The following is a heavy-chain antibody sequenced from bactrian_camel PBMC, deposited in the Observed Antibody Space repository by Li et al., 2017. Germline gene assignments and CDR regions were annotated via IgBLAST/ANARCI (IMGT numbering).Heavy chain of an antibody. J-gene: IGHJ4*01. CDR2: IGSDGTA. D-gene: IGHD6*01. Sequence: QLVESGGGLVQPGGSLRLSCAASGFISRSYGMSWVRQAQGKGLEWVSSIGSDGTAYYADSVKGRFTVSRDNAKNTLYLQSNSLKTEDTAMYYCAKGEVVAGYRSAAYNYWGQGTQVTVS. V-gene: IGHV3S10*01. CDR3: AKGEVVAGYRSAAYNY. CDR1: GFISRSYG.